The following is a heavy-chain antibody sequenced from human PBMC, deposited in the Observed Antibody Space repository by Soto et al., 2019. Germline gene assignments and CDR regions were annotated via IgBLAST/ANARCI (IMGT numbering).Heavy chain of an antibody. J-gene: IGHJ6*04. CDR3: ARTTLNWNFGSMDV. CDR1: GGSFSGYN. CDR2: INHSEST. V-gene: IGHV4-34*01. Sequence: QVQLHQWGAGLLKPSETLSLTCAVYGGSFSGYNWSWIRQPPGKGLEWIGEINHSESTNYNPSLKSRGTISVDTSKNQFSLKLSSVTAADTAVYYCARTTLNWNFGSMDVWGKGTRVTVSS. D-gene: IGHD1-7*01.